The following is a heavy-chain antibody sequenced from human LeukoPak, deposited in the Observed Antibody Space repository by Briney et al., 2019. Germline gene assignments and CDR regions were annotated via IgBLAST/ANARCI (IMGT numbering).Heavy chain of an antibody. D-gene: IGHD6-13*01. CDR1: GGSIRSSYYY. CDR2: IYYSGST. J-gene: IGHJ3*02. Sequence: PSETLSLTCTVSGGSIRSSYYYWGWIRQPPGKGLEWIGSIYYSGSTYYNPSLKSRVTISVDTSKNQFSLKLSSVTAADTAVYYCARRFVRSWYADAFDIWGQGTMVTVSS. V-gene: IGHV4-39*01. CDR3: ARRFVRSWYADAFDI.